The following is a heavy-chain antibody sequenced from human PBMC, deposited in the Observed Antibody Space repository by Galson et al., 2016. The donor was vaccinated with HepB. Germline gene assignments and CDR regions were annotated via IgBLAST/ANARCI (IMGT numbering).Heavy chain of an antibody. CDR3: ARDYPPVADYIWGTSRYTYYYGIDV. D-gene: IGHD3-16*02. V-gene: IGHV6-1*01. J-gene: IGHJ6*02. CDR2: TYYRSKWYT. CDR1: GDSVSSRTSA. Sequence: CAISGDSVSSRTSAWNWIRQSPSGGLEWLGRTYYRSKWYTDYAVSVKSRITINPDTSKNHFSLQLDSVTPEATAGYYCARDYPPVADYIWGTSRYTYYYGIDVWGQGPTVTVSS.